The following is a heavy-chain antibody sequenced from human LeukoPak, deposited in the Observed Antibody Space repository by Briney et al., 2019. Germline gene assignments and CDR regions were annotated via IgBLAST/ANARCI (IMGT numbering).Heavy chain of an antibody. J-gene: IGHJ4*02. D-gene: IGHD6-19*01. V-gene: IGHV4-59*01. CDR1: GGSISSYY. CDR3: ARDLSVAGRYFDY. Sequence: SETLSLTCTVSGGSISSYYWSWIRQPPGKGLEWIGYIYYSGSTNYNPSLKSRVTISVDTSKNQFSLKLSSVTAADTAVYYCARDLSVAGRYFDYWGQGTLVTVSS. CDR2: IYYSGST.